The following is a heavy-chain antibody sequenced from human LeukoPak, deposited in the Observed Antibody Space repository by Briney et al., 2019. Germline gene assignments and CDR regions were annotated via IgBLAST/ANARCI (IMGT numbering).Heavy chain of an antibody. V-gene: IGHV4-39*01. D-gene: IGHD6-13*01. CDR2: IYYSGST. J-gene: IGHJ4*02. Sequence: SETLSLTCTVSGGSISSSSYYWGWIRQPPGKGLEWIGSIYYSGSTYYNPSLKSRVTISVDTSKNQFSLKLSSVTAADTAVYYCARTYSSSLIDYWGQGTLVTVSS. CDR3: ARTYSSSLIDY. CDR1: GGSISSSSYY.